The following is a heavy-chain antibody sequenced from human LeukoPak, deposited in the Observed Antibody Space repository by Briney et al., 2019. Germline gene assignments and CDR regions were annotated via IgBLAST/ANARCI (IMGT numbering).Heavy chain of an antibody. CDR3: ARGEEYCGGDCYLDAFDI. Sequence: AASVKVSCKVSGYTFTDYYMHWVQQAPGKGLEWMGLVDPEDGETIYAEKFQGRVTITTDESTSTAYMELSSLRSEDTAVYYCARGEEYCGGDCYLDAFDIWGQGTMVTVSS. CDR1: GYTFTDYY. D-gene: IGHD2-21*02. CDR2: VDPEDGET. V-gene: IGHV1-69-2*01. J-gene: IGHJ3*02.